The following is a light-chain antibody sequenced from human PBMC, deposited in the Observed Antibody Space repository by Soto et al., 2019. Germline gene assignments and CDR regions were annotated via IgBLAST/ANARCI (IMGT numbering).Light chain of an antibody. V-gene: IGKV1-5*03. CDR3: QHYNSYSEA. J-gene: IGKJ1*01. CDR2: KAY. Sequence: DIQMTQSASTLSGSVGDRATITCLASQTISSWLAWYQQKPGKAPKLLIYKAYTLKSGVTSRFSGSGSGTEFTLTISSLQPDDFATYYCQHYNSYSEAFGQGTKVDIK. CDR1: QTISSW.